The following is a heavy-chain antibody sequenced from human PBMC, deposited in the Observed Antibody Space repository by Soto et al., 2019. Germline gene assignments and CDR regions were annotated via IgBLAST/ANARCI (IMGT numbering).Heavy chain of an antibody. D-gene: IGHD3-22*01. J-gene: IGHJ4*02. V-gene: IGHV3-7*01. CDR3: ARDVYYYDSSGYYYVGVAFFDY. CDR1: GFTFSSYW. CDR2: IKQDGSEK. Sequence: GGSLRLSCAASGFTFSSYWMSWVRQAPGKGLEWVANIKQDGSEKYYVDSVKGRFTISRDNAKNSLYLQMNSLRAEDTAVYYCARDVYYYDSSGYYYVGVAFFDYWGQGTLVTVSS.